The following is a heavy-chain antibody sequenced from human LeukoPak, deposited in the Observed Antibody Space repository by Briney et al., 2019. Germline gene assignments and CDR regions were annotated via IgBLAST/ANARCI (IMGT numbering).Heavy chain of an antibody. CDR2: MSHDGINK. V-gene: IGHV3-30*03. CDR1: GFIFSSYW. Sequence: PGGSLRLSCVASGFIFSSYWMTWVRQAPGKGLEWLAVMSHDGINKYCADSVKGRFTISRDISKDTLYLQMNSLRAEDTAVYYCARDNFQHGGDNYGSHYFDYWGQGTLVAVSS. CDR3: ARDNFQHGGDNYGSHYFDY. D-gene: IGHD5-18*01. J-gene: IGHJ4*02.